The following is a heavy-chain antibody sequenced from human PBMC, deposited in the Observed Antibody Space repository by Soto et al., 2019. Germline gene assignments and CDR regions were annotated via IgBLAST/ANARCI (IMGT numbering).Heavy chain of an antibody. CDR2: INHSGST. V-gene: IGHV4-34*01. CDR1: GGSFSGYY. CDR3: ASSVLGYCSGGSCYFDY. J-gene: IGHJ4*02. Sequence: SETLSLTCAVYGGSFSGYYWSWIRQPPGKGLEWIGEINHSGSTNYNPSLKSRVTISVDTSKNQFSLKLSSVTAADTAVYYCASSVLGYCSGGSCYFDYWGQGTLVTVSS. D-gene: IGHD2-15*01.